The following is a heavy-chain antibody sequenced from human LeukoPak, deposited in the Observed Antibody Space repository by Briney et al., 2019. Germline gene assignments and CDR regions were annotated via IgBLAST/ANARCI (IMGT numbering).Heavy chain of an antibody. CDR1: GFIFSNYW. D-gene: IGHD2-15*01. J-gene: IGHJ4*02. Sequence: GESLRLSCAASGFIFSNYWMDWDRQVPGKGLEWVANMKGDGSEIYYVDSVKGRFTISRDNAKNSLYLQMNNLRAEDTAIYYCARDLGWLLLDYWGQGTLVTVSS. V-gene: IGHV3-7*03. CDR3: ARDLGWLLLDY. CDR2: MKGDGSEI.